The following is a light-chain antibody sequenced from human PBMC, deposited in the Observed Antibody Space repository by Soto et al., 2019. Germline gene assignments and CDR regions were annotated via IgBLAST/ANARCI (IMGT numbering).Light chain of an antibody. CDR2: GNT. CDR1: SSNIGAGYD. CDR3: LSFDSSLSVV. Sequence: QSVLTQPPSVSGAPGQRVTISFTGSSSNIGAGYDVHWYQQLPGRAPKLLIYGNTNRPSGVPDRFSGSKSGTSASLAITGLQAEDGADYYCLSFDSSLSVVFGRGTKLTVL. J-gene: IGLJ2*01. V-gene: IGLV1-40*01.